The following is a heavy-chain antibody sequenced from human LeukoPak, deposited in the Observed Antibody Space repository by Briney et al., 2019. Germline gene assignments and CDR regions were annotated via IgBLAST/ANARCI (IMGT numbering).Heavy chain of an antibody. CDR2: INPNSGGT. Sequence: GASVKVSCKASGYTFTGYYMHWVRQAPGQGLEWMGWINPNSGGTNYAQKFQGRVTMTRDTSISTAYMELSRLRSDDTAVYYCARDGYSSSWYSENGLNSVFDPWGQGTLVTVSS. D-gene: IGHD6-13*01. CDR3: ARDGYSSSWYSENGLNSVFDP. CDR1: GYTFTGYY. J-gene: IGHJ5*02. V-gene: IGHV1-2*02.